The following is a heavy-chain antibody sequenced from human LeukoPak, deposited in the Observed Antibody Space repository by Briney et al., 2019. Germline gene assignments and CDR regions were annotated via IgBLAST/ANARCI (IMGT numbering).Heavy chain of an antibody. CDR3: ARGDGI. CDR1: GGSISSYY. CDR2: IYYSGST. J-gene: IGHJ3*02. V-gene: IGHV4-59*01. D-gene: IGHD5-24*01. Sequence: SETLSLTCTVSGGSISSYYWSWIRQPPGKGLEWIGYIYYSGSTDYNPSLRSRVTMSVDTSKNQFSLKLNSVTAADTAVYYCARGDGIWGQGTMVTVSS.